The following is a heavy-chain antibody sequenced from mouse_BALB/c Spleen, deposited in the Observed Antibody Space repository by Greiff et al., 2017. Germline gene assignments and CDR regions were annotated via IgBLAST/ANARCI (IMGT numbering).Heavy chain of an antibody. V-gene: IGHV5-6-3*01. J-gene: IGHJ3*01. Sequence: DVMLVESGGGLVQPGGSLKLSCAASGFTFSSYGMSWVRQNPDKRLELVATINSNGGSTYYPDSVKGGFTISRDNAKNTLYLQMSSLKSEDTAMYYCARELRLAWFAYWGQGTLVTVSA. CDR2: INSNGGST. CDR3: ARELRLAWFAY. D-gene: IGHD1-1*01. CDR1: GFTFSSYG.